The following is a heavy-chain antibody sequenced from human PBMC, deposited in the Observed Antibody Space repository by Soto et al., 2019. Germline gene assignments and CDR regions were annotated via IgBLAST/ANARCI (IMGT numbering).Heavy chain of an antibody. Sequence: EVQLVESGGGLVQPGGSLRLSCAASGLTFSSYWMHWVRKAPGKGLVWVSRINSDGSSTSYADSVKGRFTISRDNAKNTLYLQMNSLRADDTAVYYCAVAVAGPTAIGYWGQGTLVTASS. D-gene: IGHD6-19*01. V-gene: IGHV3-74*01. CDR3: AVAVAGPTAIGY. CDR1: GLTFSSYW. CDR2: INSDGSST. J-gene: IGHJ4*02.